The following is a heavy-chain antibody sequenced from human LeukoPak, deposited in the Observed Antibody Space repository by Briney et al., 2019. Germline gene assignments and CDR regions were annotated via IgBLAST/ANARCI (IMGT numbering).Heavy chain of an antibody. CDR3: ARPPGGSSGYYYAEYFQH. Sequence: GESLKISCKGSGYSFTSYWIGWVRQMPGKGLEWMGIIYPGDSDTRYSPSFQGQVTISADKSISTAYLQWSSVKASDTAMYYCARPPGGSSGYYYAEYFQHWGQGTLVTVSS. V-gene: IGHV5-51*01. J-gene: IGHJ1*01. CDR2: IYPGDSDT. D-gene: IGHD3-22*01. CDR1: GYSFTSYW.